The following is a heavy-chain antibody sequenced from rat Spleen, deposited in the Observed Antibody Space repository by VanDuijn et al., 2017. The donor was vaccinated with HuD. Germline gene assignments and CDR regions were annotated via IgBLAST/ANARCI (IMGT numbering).Heavy chain of an antibody. D-gene: IGHD1-1*01. Sequence: EVQLVESGGGLVQPGRSLKLSCAASGFTFSDYYMAWVRQAPKKGLEWVASISYEGRSTYYGDSVKGRFTISRDNAKSTLYLQMNSLRSEDTATYYCARLITTVVSYYFDYWGQGVMVTVSS. V-gene: IGHV5-22*01. J-gene: IGHJ2*01. CDR3: ARLITTVVSYYFDY. CDR2: ISYEGRST. CDR1: GFTFSDYY.